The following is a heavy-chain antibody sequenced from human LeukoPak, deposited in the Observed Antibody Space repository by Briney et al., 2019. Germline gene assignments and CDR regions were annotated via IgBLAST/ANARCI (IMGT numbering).Heavy chain of an antibody. Sequence: PGGSLRLSCAASGFTFDDYAMPWVRQAPGKGLEWVSSISWNSGRMDYADSVKGRFTISRDNAKNSLYLQMNSLRVEDMALYYCAKDVNYSPSGTFDYWGQGTLVTVSS. CDR2: ISWNSGRM. CDR3: AKDVNYSPSGTFDY. V-gene: IGHV3-9*03. J-gene: IGHJ4*02. D-gene: IGHD3-10*01. CDR1: GFTFDDYA.